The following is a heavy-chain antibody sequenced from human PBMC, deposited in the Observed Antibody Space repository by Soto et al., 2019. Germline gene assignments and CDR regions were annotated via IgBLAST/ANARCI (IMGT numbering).Heavy chain of an antibody. V-gene: IGHV3-30*18. D-gene: IGHD3-22*01. J-gene: IGHJ4*02. Sequence: GGSLRHSCATSEFTFSSYGVHWIRQTPGKGLEWVAVISYDGSNKYYADSVKGRFTISRDNSKNTLYLQMNSLRAEDTAVYYCAKQEDSSGYPFDYWGQGTLVTVSS. CDR1: EFTFSSYG. CDR2: ISYDGSNK. CDR3: AKQEDSSGYPFDY.